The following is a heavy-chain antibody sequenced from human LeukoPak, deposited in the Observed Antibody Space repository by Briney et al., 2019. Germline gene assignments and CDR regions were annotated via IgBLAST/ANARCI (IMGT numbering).Heavy chain of an antibody. CDR1: GFTFSSYA. J-gene: IGHJ3*02. CDR2: ITGSGGST. Sequence: GGSLRPSCAASGFTFSSYAMSWVRQAPGKGLEWVSVITGSGGSTNYADSVKGRFTISRDNSKNTLYLQMNSLRAEDTAVYYCAKSRLWEILLSSDAFDIWGQGTMVTVSS. D-gene: IGHD1-26*01. CDR3: AKSRLWEILLSSDAFDI. V-gene: IGHV3-23*01.